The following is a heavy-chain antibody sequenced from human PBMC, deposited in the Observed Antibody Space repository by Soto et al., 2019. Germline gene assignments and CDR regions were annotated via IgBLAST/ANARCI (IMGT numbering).Heavy chain of an antibody. J-gene: IGHJ4*02. CDR1: GFSLSTTAEG. Sequence: QITLKESGPTLVKPTQTLTLTCTFSGFSLSTTAEGVGWIRPPPGKALEWLALIYWDDDERYSPSLKSRLTITKDTSKNQGVLTMTNVDPVDTATYYCAHGSCSSADCYPNPYLDYWGQGILVTVSS. D-gene: IGHD2-2*01. V-gene: IGHV2-5*02. CDR2: IYWDDDE. CDR3: AHGSCSSADCYPNPYLDY.